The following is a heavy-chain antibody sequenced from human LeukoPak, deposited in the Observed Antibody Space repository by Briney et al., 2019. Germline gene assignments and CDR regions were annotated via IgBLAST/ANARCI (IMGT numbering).Heavy chain of an antibody. D-gene: IGHD6-19*01. J-gene: IGHJ4*02. Sequence: GGSLRLSRAASGFTFTSYAMNWVRQAPGMGLEWVSAISGGGGNTYSADSVKGRFTISRDNSKNMLYLQMNSLRAEDTAVYYCAKSRSGWYNFDSWGQGTLVTVSS. CDR2: ISGGGGNT. CDR3: AKSRSGWYNFDS. CDR1: GFTFTSYA. V-gene: IGHV3-23*01.